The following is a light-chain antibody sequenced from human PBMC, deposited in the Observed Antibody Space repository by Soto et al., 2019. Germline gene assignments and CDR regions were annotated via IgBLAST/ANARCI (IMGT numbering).Light chain of an antibody. CDR3: CSYAGSSTYV. V-gene: IGLV2-23*01. CDR1: SSDVGSYNL. CDR2: EGT. Sequence: ALTQPASVSGSPGQSITISCTGTSSDVGSYNLVSWYQQHPGKAPMLMIYEGTKRPSGVSNRFSGSKSGNTASLTISGLQAEDEADYYCCSYAGSSTYVFGTGTKLTVL. J-gene: IGLJ1*01.